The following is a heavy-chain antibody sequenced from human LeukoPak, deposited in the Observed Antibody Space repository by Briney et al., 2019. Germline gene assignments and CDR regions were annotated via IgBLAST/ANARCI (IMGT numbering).Heavy chain of an antibody. J-gene: IGHJ4*02. CDR3: ARANTPFADY. V-gene: IGHV3-30*09. Sequence: GSLRLSCAASGFTFRSYDMHWVRQAPGKGLEWVAVISYDGSNKYYADSVKGRFAISRDNSKNTVYLQMNSLRVEDTAVYYCARANTPFADYWGQGTLVTVSS. CDR1: GFTFRSYD. D-gene: IGHD2-2*02. CDR2: ISYDGSNK.